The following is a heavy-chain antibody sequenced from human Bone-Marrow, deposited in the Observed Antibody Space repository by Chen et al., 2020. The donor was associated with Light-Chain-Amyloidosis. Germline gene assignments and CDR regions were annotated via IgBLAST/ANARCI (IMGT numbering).Heavy chain of an antibody. J-gene: IGHJ4*02. CDR3: ARRRDGYNFDY. CDR2: IYPDDSDA. D-gene: IGHD5-12*01. Sequence: EVQLAQPGPEVKTPGESQTHPSQGSGYTFPNYWIGWVRQMPGKGLEWMGVIYPDDSDARYSPSFEGQVTISADKSITTAYLQWRSLKASDTAMYYCARRRDGYNFDYWGQGTLVTVSS. V-gene: IGHV5-51*01. CDR1: GYTFPNYW.